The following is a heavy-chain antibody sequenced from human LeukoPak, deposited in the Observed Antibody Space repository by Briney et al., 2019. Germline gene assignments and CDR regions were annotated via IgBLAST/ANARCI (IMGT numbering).Heavy chain of an antibody. J-gene: IGHJ4*02. CDR2: VHPGDGDR. V-gene: IGHV1-46*01. Sequence: GASVKVSCKASGYIFTSCLMHWVRQAPGQGFEWVGEVHPGDGDRDYAERFQGRLTLTYDLSTTTVYMELTSLRSDDTAVYYCARDLFTGWTWDYWGQGTLLTVSS. D-gene: IGHD6-19*01. CDR1: GYIFTSCL. CDR3: ARDLFTGWTWDY.